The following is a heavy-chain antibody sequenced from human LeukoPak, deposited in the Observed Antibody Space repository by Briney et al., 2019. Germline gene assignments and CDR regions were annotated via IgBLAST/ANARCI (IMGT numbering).Heavy chain of an antibody. CDR1: GFTFSSYA. CDR2: ISSSGGTT. CDR3: SKWAGVSDTSNWCGPFDH. D-gene: IGHD6-13*01. Sequence: GGSLRLSCAASGFTFSSYAMSLVRQVPGKGLEWVSTISSSGGTTYYADSVKGRFTISRDNSKNTLSLQMNSLSAEDTAIYYCSKWAGVSDTSNWCGPFDHWGQGTLVTVSS. V-gene: IGHV3-23*01. J-gene: IGHJ4*02.